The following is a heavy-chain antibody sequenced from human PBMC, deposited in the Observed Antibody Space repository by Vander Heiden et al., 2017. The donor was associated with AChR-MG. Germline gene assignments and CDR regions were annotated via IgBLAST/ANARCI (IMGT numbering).Heavy chain of an antibody. Sequence: QVQLVQSGAEVKKPGASVKVSCKASGSTFTSYDINWVRQATGQGLEWMGWMNPNSGNTGYAQKFQGRVTMTRNTSISTAYMELSSLRSEDTAVYYCARLQWLALGWAFDIWGQGTMVTVSS. CDR2: MNPNSGNT. J-gene: IGHJ3*02. D-gene: IGHD6-19*01. CDR1: GSTFTSYD. V-gene: IGHV1-8*01. CDR3: ARLQWLALGWAFDI.